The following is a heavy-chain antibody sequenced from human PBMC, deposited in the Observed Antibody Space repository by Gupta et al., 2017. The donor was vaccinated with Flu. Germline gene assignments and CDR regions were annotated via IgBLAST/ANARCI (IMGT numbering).Heavy chain of an antibody. CDR2: SGSI. V-gene: IGHV3-9*01. CDR3: AKDMEPSITTYGVLTN. Sequence: SGSIGYADSVKGRFIISRDNAKNSLYLQMNSLRTEDTAVYYCAKDMEPSITTYGVLTNWGQGTQVTVSS. J-gene: IGHJ4*02. D-gene: IGHD3-3*01.